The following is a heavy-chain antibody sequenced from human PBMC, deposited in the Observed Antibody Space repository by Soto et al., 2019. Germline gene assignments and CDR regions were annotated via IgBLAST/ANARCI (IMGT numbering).Heavy chain of an antibody. CDR2: IYTDGST. J-gene: IGHJ3*02. Sequence: GGSLRLSCAASGITVSSNYMSWVRQAPGKGLEWVSVIYTDGSTYYADSVKGRFTISRDNSKNTLYLQMNSLRAEDTAVYYCARDQITGDAFDIWGQGTMVTVSS. D-gene: IGHD1-20*01. CDR3: ARDQITGDAFDI. V-gene: IGHV3-53*01. CDR1: GITVSSNY.